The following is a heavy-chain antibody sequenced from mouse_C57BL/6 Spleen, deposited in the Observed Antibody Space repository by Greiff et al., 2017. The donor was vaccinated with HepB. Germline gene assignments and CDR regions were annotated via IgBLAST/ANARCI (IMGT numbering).Heavy chain of an antibody. D-gene: IGHD1-1*01. Sequence: EVQLQQSGTVLARPGASVKMSCKTSGYTFTSYWMHWVKQRPGQGLEWIGAIYPGNSDTSYNQKFKGKAKLTAVTSASTAYMELSSLTNEDSAVYYCTRSPGSSYVTWFAYWGQGTLVTVSA. CDR3: TRSPGSSYVTWFAY. V-gene: IGHV1-5*01. CDR1: GYTFTSYW. CDR2: IYPGNSDT. J-gene: IGHJ3*01.